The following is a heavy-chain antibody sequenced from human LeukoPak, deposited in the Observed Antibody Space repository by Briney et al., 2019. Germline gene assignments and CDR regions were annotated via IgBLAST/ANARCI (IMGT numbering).Heavy chain of an antibody. V-gene: IGHV3-48*02. J-gene: IGHJ4*02. CDR1: GFTFSSYS. D-gene: IGHD4-17*01. CDR2: ISGSSNTI. Sequence: GGSLRLSCAASGFTFSSYSMNWVRQSPGKGLEWVSYISGSSNTIYHADSVKGRFTISGDNAKNSLYLQMNSLRDEDTAVYYCARAVTTVSRGGLVFDYWGQGTLVTVSS. CDR3: ARAVTTVSRGGLVFDY.